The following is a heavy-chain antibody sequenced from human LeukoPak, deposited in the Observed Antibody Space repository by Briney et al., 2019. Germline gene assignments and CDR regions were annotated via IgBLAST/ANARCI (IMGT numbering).Heavy chain of an antibody. J-gene: IGHJ4*02. V-gene: IGHV3-48*04. CDR1: GFTFSSYS. D-gene: IGHD3-10*01. CDR3: ARDRGYYGSGSYLALDY. CDR2: ISSSSSTI. Sequence: GGSLRLSCAASGFTFSSYSMNWVRQAPGKGLEWVSYISSSSSTIYYADSVKGRFTISRDNAKNSLYLQMNSLRAEDTAVYYCARDRGYYGSGSYLALDYWGQGTLVTVSS.